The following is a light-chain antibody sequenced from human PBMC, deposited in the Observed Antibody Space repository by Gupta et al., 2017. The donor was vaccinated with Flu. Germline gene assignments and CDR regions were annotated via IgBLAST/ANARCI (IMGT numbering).Light chain of an antibody. J-gene: IGLJ3*02. Sequence: QPVSTQPLSVSAAPGQKVTISCSGSSSNIGNNYVSWYQQLPGTAPKLLIYDNNKRPSGIPDRFSGSKSGTSATLAISGLQTGDEADYYCGTWDSSLSACVFGGGTKLTVL. V-gene: IGLV1-51*01. CDR1: SSNIGNNY. CDR2: DNN. CDR3: GTWDSSLSACV.